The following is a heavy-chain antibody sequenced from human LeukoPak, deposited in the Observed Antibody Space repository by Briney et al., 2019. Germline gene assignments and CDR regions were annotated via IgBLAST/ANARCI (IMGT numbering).Heavy chain of an antibody. V-gene: IGHV4-59*08. Sequence: SETLSLTCTVSGGSINNYYWSWIRQPPGKGLECIGTIYHSGSTYYNPSLKSRVTISVDTSKNQFSLRLSSVTAADTAVYYCARSSRSWSTFDNWGQGTLVTVSS. D-gene: IGHD2-2*01. CDR2: IYHSGST. CDR3: ARSSRSWSTFDN. CDR1: GGSINNYY. J-gene: IGHJ4*02.